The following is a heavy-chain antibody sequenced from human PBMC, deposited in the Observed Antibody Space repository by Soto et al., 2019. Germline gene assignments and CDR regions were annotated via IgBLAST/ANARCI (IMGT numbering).Heavy chain of an antibody. CDR2: INSDGSST. J-gene: IGHJ5*01. Sequence: GGSLRLSCAASGFTFSSYWMHWVRQAPGKGLVWVSRINSDGSSTSYADSVEGRFTVSRDNSKNTLYLQMNSLRVEDTAVYHCAKLRYFDWSAYNWFEYWGQGTPVTVSS. CDR3: AKLRYFDWSAYNWFEY. D-gene: IGHD3-9*01. CDR1: GFTFSSYW. V-gene: IGHV3-74*01.